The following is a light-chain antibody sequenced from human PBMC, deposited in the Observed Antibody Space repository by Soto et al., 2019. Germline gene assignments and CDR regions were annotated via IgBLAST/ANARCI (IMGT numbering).Light chain of an antibody. Sequence: QSVLTQPASVSGSPGQSITISCTGTSSDVGGYNYVSWYQQHPGKAPNLMIFEVSNRPSGVSNRFSGSKSGNTASLTISGLQSEDEADYYCSSYTSSSTVLFGGGTKLTVL. CDR2: EVS. CDR1: SSDVGGYNY. V-gene: IGLV2-14*01. CDR3: SSYTSSSTVL. J-gene: IGLJ2*01.